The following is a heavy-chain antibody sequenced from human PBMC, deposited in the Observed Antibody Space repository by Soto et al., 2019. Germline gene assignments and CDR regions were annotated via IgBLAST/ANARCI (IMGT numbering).Heavy chain of an antibody. V-gene: IGHV3-23*01. J-gene: IGHJ6*02. D-gene: IGHD2-15*01. CDR1: GFTFSSYA. CDR2: ISGSGGST. CDR3: AKVTIVVVVAANYGMDV. Sequence: GGSLRLSCAASGFTFSSYAMSWVRQAPGKGLEWVSAISGSGGSTYYADSVKGRFTISRDNSKNTLYLQMNSLRAEDTAVYYCAKVTIVVVVAANYGMDVWGQGTTVTVSS.